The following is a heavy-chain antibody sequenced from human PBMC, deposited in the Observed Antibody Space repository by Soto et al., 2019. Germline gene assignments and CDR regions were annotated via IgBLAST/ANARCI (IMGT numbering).Heavy chain of an antibody. CDR1: GVTISGYW. D-gene: IGHD2-15*01. Sequence: EVQLVESGGDLVQPGGSLRLSCAASGVTISGYWMHWVRQAPGKGLVWVSRISSDGSRTDYADSVKGRFTISRDNAVNTVQLQMNSLGVDDTAVYYCAISCCREQNWFDPWGQGTLVTVSS. CDR2: ISSDGSRT. CDR3: AISCCREQNWFDP. J-gene: IGHJ5*02. V-gene: IGHV3-74*01.